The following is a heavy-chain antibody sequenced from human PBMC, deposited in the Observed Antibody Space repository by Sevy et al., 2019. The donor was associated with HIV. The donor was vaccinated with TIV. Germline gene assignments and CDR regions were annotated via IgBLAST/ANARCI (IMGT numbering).Heavy chain of an antibody. D-gene: IGHD3-3*01. CDR3: ARDPTYYDFWSGYYTGWFDP. Sequence: GGSLRLSCAASGFTFSSYAMHWVRQAPGKGLEWVAVISYDGSNKYYADSVKGRFTISRDNAKNSLFLQMASLRVEDTAVYYCARDPTYYDFWSGYYTGWFDPWGQGTLVTVSS. CDR2: ISYDGSNK. V-gene: IGHV3-30*04. J-gene: IGHJ5*02. CDR1: GFTFSSYA.